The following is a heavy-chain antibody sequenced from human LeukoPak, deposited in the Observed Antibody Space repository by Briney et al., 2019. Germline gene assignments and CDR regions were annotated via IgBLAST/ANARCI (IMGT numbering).Heavy chain of an antibody. CDR3: ARDRSGYEY. D-gene: IGHD3-22*01. J-gene: IGHJ4*02. Sequence: SETLSLTCTVSGGSISSYYWSWIRQPPGKGLEWIGYIYYSGSTNYNPSLKSRVTISVDTSKNQFSLKLSSVTAADTAVYYCARDRSGYEYWGQGTLVTASS. CDR1: GGSISSYY. V-gene: IGHV4-59*01. CDR2: IYYSGST.